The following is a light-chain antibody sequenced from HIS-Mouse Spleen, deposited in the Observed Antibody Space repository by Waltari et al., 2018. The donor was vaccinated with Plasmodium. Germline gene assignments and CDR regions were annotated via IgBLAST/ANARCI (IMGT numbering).Light chain of an antibody. Sequence: AIWMTQSPSFPLASPDDSAPISCRMSRGIRSYLAWYQQKPGKAPELLIYAASTLQSGVPSRFSGSGSGTDFTLTISCLQSEDFATYYCQQYYSFPYTFGQGTKLEIK. J-gene: IGKJ2*01. V-gene: IGKV1D-8*02. CDR2: AAS. CDR1: RGIRSY. CDR3: QQYYSFPYT.